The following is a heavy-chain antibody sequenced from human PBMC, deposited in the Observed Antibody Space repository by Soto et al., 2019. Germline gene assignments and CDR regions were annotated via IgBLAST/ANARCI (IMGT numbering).Heavy chain of an antibody. D-gene: IGHD3-3*01. CDR3: ARDYDFWSGYYWDWFDP. CDR1: GYTFTSYG. Sequence: GASVKVSCKASGYTFTSYGISWVRQAPGQGLEWMGWISAYNGNTNYAQKLQGRVTMTTDTSTSTAYMELRSLRSDDTAVYYCARDYDFWSGYYWDWFDPWGQGTLVTVS. CDR2: ISAYNGNT. J-gene: IGHJ5*02. V-gene: IGHV1-18*01.